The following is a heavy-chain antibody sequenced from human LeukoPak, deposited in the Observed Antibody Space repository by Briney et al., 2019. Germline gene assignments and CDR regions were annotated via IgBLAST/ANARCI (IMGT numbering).Heavy chain of an antibody. CDR1: GFTFSAYG. Sequence: PGRSLRLSCAASGFTFSAYGIHWVRQAPGKGLEWVAVIWYDGSNKYYADSVEGRFTISRDNSKNTLYLQMNSLRVEDTAVYYCAVEYNSSPYAFDIWGQGTKVTVSS. CDR3: AVEYNSSPYAFDI. V-gene: IGHV3-33*01. CDR2: IWYDGSNK. D-gene: IGHD2/OR15-2a*01. J-gene: IGHJ3*02.